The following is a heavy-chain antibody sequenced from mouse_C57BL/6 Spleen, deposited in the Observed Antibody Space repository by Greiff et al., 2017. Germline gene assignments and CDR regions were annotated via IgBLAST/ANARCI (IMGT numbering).Heavy chain of an antibody. J-gene: IGHJ3*01. V-gene: IGHV1-61*01. CDR3: ARWGPAQAASGFAY. CDR2: IYPSDSET. CDR1: GYTFTSYW. Sequence: QVHVKQPGAELVRPGSSVKLSCKASGYTFTSYWMDWVKQRPGQGLEWIGNIYPSDSETHYNQKFKDKATLTVDKSSSTAYMQLSSLTSEDSSVYYCARWGPAQAASGFAYWGQGTLVTVSA. D-gene: IGHD3-2*02.